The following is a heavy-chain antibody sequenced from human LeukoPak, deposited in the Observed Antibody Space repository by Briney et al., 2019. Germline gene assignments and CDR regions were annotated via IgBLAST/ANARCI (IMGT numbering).Heavy chain of an antibody. CDR1: GGSISSYY. J-gene: IGHJ4*02. CDR2: IYYSGST. V-gene: IGHV4-59*08. CDR3: ARHQRGYSYGYEDY. Sequence: TSETLSLTCTVSGGSISSYYWSWIRQPPGKGLEWIRYIYYSGSTNYNPSLKSRVTISVDTSKNQFSLKLSSVTAADTAVYYCARHQRGYSYGYEDYWGQGTLVTVSS. D-gene: IGHD5-18*01.